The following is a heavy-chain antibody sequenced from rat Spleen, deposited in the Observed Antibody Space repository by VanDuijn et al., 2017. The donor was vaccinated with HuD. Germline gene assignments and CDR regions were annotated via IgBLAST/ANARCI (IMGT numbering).Heavy chain of an antibody. D-gene: IGHD2-5*01. CDR3: VRQGYLRDWYFDF. CDR2: ITNAAGKV. CDR1: GFTFNNYW. Sequence: EVQLVESGGGLVQPGRSLKLSCAASGFTFNNYWMTLIRQAPGKGLEWVASITNAAGKVYYPDSVKGRFTISRDTAQNILYPQMNSPRSEETATYYCVRQGYLRDWYFDFWGPGTMVTVSS. V-gene: IGHV5-31*01. J-gene: IGHJ1*01.